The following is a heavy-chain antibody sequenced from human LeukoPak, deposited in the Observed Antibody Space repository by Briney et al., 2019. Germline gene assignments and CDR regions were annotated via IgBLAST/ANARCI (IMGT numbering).Heavy chain of an antibody. Sequence: GGSLRLSCAASGFTFRSYVMSWVRLAPGKGLEWVSGLNTDGAWIYYADSVKGRFTISRDNSENTLYLQMNSLRVEDTAVYYCAKDPGKARVWSGYYIAYFDYWGQGTLVTVSS. CDR3: AKDPGKARVWSGYYIAYFDY. CDR1: GFTFRSYV. CDR2: LNTDGAWI. J-gene: IGHJ4*02. D-gene: IGHD3-3*01. V-gene: IGHV3-23*01.